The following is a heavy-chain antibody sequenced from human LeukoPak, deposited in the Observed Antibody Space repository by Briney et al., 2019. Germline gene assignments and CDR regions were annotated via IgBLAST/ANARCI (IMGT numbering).Heavy chain of an antibody. CDR3: AKVAKEVATIEDFDY. J-gene: IGHJ4*02. CDR1: GSTFVRSG. CDR2: ISYDGSKK. D-gene: IGHD5-12*01. Sequence: GGSLRLSWAPLGSTFVRSGMNWVGQAPGKGLEWVAAISYDGSKKYYADSVKGRFTVSRDNSKNTLYLQMNSLRAEDTAVYYCAKVAKEVATIEDFDYWGQGTLVTVSS. V-gene: IGHV3-30*18.